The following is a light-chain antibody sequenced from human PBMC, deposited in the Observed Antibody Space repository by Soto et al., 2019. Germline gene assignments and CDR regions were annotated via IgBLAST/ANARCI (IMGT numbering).Light chain of an antibody. CDR3: QQYGSSPIT. V-gene: IGKV3-20*01. CDR2: GAS. J-gene: IGKJ3*01. CDR1: QSVSSSY. Sequence: EIVLTQSPATLSLSPGERATLSCRASQSVSSSYLAWYQQKPGQAPRLLIYGASSRATGIPDRFSGSGSGTDFTLTISRLEPEDFAVHYCQQYGSSPITFGPGTKVDIK.